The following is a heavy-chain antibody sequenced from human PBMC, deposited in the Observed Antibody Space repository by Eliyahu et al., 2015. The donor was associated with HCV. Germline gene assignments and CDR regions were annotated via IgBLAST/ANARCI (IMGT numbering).Heavy chain of an antibody. D-gene: IGHD5-18*01. J-gene: IGHJ5*02. Sequence: QLQLQESGPGLVKPSXTLSLXCTVSGGSISSSTYYWGWIRQPPGKGLEWIGSIYYSGSXYYNPSLKSRVTISVDTSKNQFSLKLSSVTAADTAVYYCARLNTAETWFDPWGQGTLVTVSS. CDR1: GGSISSSTYY. V-gene: IGHV4-39*01. CDR2: IYYSGSX. CDR3: ARLNTAETWFDP.